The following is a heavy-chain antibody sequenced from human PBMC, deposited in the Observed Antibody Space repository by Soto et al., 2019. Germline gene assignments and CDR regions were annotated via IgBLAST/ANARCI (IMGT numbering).Heavy chain of an antibody. CDR3: ARDGYNRGGFDY. D-gene: IGHD3-10*01. V-gene: IGHV3-30-3*01. Sequence: QVQLVESGGGVVPPWGSLRVSCVASGFTFSSYNMHWVRQAPGEGLEWVAVISFDGANKFYADSVKGRFTISRDISRDTLYLQMSSLRDEDTAIYYCARDGYNRGGFDYWGQGTLVTVSS. CDR1: GFTFSSYN. J-gene: IGHJ4*02. CDR2: ISFDGANK.